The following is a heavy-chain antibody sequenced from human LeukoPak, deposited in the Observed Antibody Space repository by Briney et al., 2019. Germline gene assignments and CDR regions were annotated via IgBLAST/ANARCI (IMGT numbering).Heavy chain of an antibody. D-gene: IGHD3-22*01. CDR1: GFTFSSYS. J-gene: IGHJ3*02. Sequence: GGSLRLSCAASGFTFSSYSMNWVRQAPGKGLEWVANMKEDGSEKYYVDSVKGRFTISRDNAKNSLYLQMNSLRVEDTAVYYCARVYTDYYDSSGYYGHDAFDIWGQGTMVTVSS. CDR2: MKEDGSEK. V-gene: IGHV3-7*01. CDR3: ARVYTDYYDSSGYYGHDAFDI.